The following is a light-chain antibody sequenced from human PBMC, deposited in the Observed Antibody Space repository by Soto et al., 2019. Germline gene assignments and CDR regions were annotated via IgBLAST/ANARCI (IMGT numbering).Light chain of an antibody. CDR3: QQSYNAPIT. CDR2: AAS. V-gene: IGKV1-39*01. J-gene: IGKJ5*01. CDR1: QSISSW. Sequence: DIQMTQSPSTLSASVGDRVTITCRASQSISSWLAWYQQKPGKAPKLLIYAASRLESGVPSRFSGSGSGTDFTLTISSLQPEDFATYYCQQSYNAPITFGQGTRLEIK.